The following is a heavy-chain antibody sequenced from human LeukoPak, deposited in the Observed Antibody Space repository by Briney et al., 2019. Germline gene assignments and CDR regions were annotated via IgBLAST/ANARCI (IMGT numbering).Heavy chain of an antibody. Sequence: ASVKVSCKASGYTFTSYYMHWVRQAPGQGLEWMGIINPSGGSTSYAQKFQGRVTMTRDTSTNTVYMELSSLRSEDTAVYYCARDWCYGDYECYFDYWGQGTLVTVSS. CDR2: INPSGGST. CDR3: ARDWCYGDYECYFDY. D-gene: IGHD4-17*01. V-gene: IGHV1-46*01. CDR1: GYTFTSYY. J-gene: IGHJ4*02.